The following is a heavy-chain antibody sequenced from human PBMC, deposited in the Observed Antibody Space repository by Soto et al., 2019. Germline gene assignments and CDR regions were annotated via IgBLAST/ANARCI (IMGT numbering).Heavy chain of an antibody. CDR3: ARSLGRGWTPY. D-gene: IGHD6-19*01. V-gene: IGHV1-69*06. CDR1: GGTFSSYT. J-gene: IGHJ4*02. CDR2: IIPVFNTT. Sequence: QVHLVQSEAEVKKPGSSVKVSCKASGGTFSSYTVSWVRQAPGQGLEWVGGIIPVFNTTYYAQKFQGRVTILAHKSTSTAYMALSNLSSEDTAVYYCARSLGRGWTPYWGQGTLVTVSS.